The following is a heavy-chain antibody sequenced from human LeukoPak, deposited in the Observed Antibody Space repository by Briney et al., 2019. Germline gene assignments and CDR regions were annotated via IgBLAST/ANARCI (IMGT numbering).Heavy chain of an antibody. CDR1: GFTLSSYG. CDR3: AKDTVRGCHCLDY. V-gene: IGHV3-30*18. CDR2: ISYDGSNK. Sequence: GRSLRLSCAASGFTLSSYGMHWVRQAPGKGLEWVAVISYDGSNKYYADSVKGRFTISRDNSKNTLYLQMNSLRAEDTAVYYCAKDTVRGCHCLDYWGQGTLVTVSS. J-gene: IGHJ4*02. D-gene: IGHD2-15*01.